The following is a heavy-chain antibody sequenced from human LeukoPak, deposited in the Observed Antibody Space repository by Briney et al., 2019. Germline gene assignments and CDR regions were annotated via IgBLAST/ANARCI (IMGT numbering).Heavy chain of an antibody. CDR2: ISSSRSSI. V-gene: IGHV3-21*01. J-gene: IGHJ5*02. CDR3: ARVIAVAGLYWFDP. CDR1: GFTFSSYR. Sequence: GGSLRLSCAASGFTFSSYRMNWVRQAPGKGLEWVSYISSSRSSIYYADSVKGRFTISRDNAKNSLYLQMNSLRAEDTAVYYCARVIAVAGLYWFDPWGQGTLVTVSS. D-gene: IGHD6-19*01.